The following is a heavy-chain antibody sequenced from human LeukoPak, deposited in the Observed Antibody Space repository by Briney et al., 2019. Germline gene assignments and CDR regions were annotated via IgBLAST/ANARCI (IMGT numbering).Heavy chain of an antibody. V-gene: IGHV6-1*01. CDR2: TYYRSRWFN. D-gene: IGHD5-24*01. CDR3: ARVENVDRHLVAFVI. CDR1: GDGVSSNSAA. Sequence: PSQTLSLTCAISGDGVSSNSAAWNWIRQSPSRGLEWLGRTYYRSRWFNDYALSVKSRITINPDTSKNQFSLQLNSVTPEDTAVIYGARVENVDRHLVAFVIWGKGQWSPSLQ. J-gene: IGHJ3*02.